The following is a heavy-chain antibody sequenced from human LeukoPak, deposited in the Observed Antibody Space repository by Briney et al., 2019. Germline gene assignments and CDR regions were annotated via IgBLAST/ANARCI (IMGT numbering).Heavy chain of an antibody. CDR1: GDSISSGNW. D-gene: IGHD3-10*01. V-gene: IGHV4-4*02. J-gene: IGHJ5*02. CDR2: INHSGST. CDR3: ARRPLRITMVRGLFDP. Sequence: PSETLSLTCEVSGDSISSGNWWSWVRQPPGKGLGWIGEINHSGSTNYNPSLKSRATIPVDTSKNQISLKLTSVPAPRTAVNYCARRPLRITMVRGLFDPWGEGTLVTVSS.